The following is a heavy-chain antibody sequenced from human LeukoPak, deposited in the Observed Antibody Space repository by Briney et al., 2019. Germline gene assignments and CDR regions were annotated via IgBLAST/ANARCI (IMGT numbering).Heavy chain of an antibody. D-gene: IGHD3-10*01. CDR2: INHSGRT. V-gene: IGHV4-34*01. Sequence: PSETLSLTCAVYGGSFSGYYWSWIRQPPGKGLEWIGEINHSGRTNNNPSLKSRVTISVDTSKNQFSLKMSSVTAADTAVYYCARQMVRETIDYWGQGTLVTVSS. CDR3: ARQMVRETIDY. CDR1: GGSFSGYY. J-gene: IGHJ4*02.